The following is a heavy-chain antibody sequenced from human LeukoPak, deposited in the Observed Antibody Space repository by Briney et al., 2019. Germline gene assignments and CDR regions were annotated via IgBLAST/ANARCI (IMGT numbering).Heavy chain of an antibody. D-gene: IGHD6-19*01. Sequence: GGSLRLSCAASGVTFSSNSMNWVRQAPGQGLEWVSSISSSSSYIYYADSVKGRFTISRDNAKNSLYLQMNSLRAEDTAVYYCASQGYSSGWYFYYWGQGTLVTVSS. CDR3: ASQGYSSGWYFYY. V-gene: IGHV3-21*01. CDR1: GVTFSSNS. J-gene: IGHJ4*02. CDR2: ISSSSSYI.